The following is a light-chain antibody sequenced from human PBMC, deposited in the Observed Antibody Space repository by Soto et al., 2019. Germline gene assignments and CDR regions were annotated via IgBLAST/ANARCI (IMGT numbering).Light chain of an antibody. Sequence: EIVLTQSPATLSLSPWESATLSCRASQSVTLYLAWYQQKPGQAPRLLIYDATNRATGNPARFSGSGSGTDVTLTINSLEPEDLADYYCQQRTNWLTFGGGTRVEI. J-gene: IGKJ4*01. CDR1: QSVTLY. CDR2: DAT. V-gene: IGKV3-11*01. CDR3: QQRTNWLT.